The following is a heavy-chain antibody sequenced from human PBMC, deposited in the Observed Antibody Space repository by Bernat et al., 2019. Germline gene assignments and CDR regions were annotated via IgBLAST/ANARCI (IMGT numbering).Heavy chain of an antibody. CDR3: ARHSGSGSYLSGMDV. D-gene: IGHD3-10*01. CDR1: GGSISSSSYY. V-gene: IGHV4-39*01. J-gene: IGHJ6*02. Sequence: QLQESGPGLVKPSETLSLTCTVSGGSISSSSYYWGWIRQPPGKGLEWIGSIYYSGSTYYNPSLKSRVTISVDTSKNQFSLKLSSVTAADTTVYYCARHSGSGSYLSGMDVWGQGTTVTVSS. CDR2: IYYSGST.